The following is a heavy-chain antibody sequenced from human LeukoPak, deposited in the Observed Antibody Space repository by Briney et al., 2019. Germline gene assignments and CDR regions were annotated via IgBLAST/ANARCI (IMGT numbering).Heavy chain of an antibody. CDR3: ARVGLEGRRDGLPTDY. CDR1: GGTFSSYA. D-gene: IGHD5-24*01. CDR2: VIPIFGTA. Sequence: ASVKVSCKASGGTFSSYAISWVRQAPGQGLEWMGGVIPIFGTANYAQKFQGRVTITADESTSTAYMELSSLRSEDTAVYYCARVGLEGRRDGLPTDYWGRGTLVAVSS. J-gene: IGHJ4*02. V-gene: IGHV1-69*13.